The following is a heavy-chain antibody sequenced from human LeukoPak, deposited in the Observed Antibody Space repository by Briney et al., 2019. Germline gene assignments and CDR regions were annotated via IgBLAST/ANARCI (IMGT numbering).Heavy chain of an antibody. CDR1: GFTFSSYG. CDR3: AKDGPIVVVTGNPDY. V-gene: IGHV3-30*18. CDR2: ISYDGSNK. J-gene: IGHJ4*02. D-gene: IGHD2-21*02. Sequence: QSGGSLRLSCAASGFTFSSYGMHWVRQAPGKGLEWVAVISYDGSNKYYADSVKGRFTISRDNSKNTLYLQMNSLRAEDTAVYYCAKDGPIVVVTGNPDYWGQGTLVTVS.